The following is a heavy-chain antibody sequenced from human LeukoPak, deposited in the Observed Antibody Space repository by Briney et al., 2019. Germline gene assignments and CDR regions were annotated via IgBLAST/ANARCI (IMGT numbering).Heavy chain of an antibody. V-gene: IGHV3-21*01. CDR2: ISNSSTYI. D-gene: IGHD2-21*02. Sequence: GGSLRLSCAASGFSFSSYTMNWVRQAPGKGLEWVSIISNSSTYIYYADSVKGRFTISRDNAKNALYLQMNSLRVEDTAVYYCARDGRCGGDCYASWGQGALVTVSS. CDR3: ARDGRCGGDCYAS. J-gene: IGHJ4*02. CDR1: GFSFSSYT.